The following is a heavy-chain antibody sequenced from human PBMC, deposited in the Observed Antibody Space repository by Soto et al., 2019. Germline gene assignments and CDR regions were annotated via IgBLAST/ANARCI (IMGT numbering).Heavy chain of an antibody. V-gene: IGHV3-13*01. CDR1: GFTFSSYD. Sequence: LRLSCAASGFTFSSYDMHWVRQATGKGLEWVSAIGTAGDTYYPGSVKGRFTISRENAKNSLYLQMNSLRAGDTAVYYCARPSLGTGSGDYYFDYWGQGTLVTVSS. CDR3: ARPSLGTGSGDYYFDY. CDR2: IGTAGDT. J-gene: IGHJ4*02. D-gene: IGHD1-1*01.